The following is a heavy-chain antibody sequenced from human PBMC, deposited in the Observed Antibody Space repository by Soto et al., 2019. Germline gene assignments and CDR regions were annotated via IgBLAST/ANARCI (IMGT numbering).Heavy chain of an antibody. CDR2: IIPIFGTA. V-gene: IGHV1-69*01. J-gene: IGHJ4*02. CDR1: GGTFSSYA. D-gene: IGHD1-7*01. Sequence: QVQLVQSGAEVKKPGSSVKVSCKASGGTFSSYAISWVRQAPGQGLEWMGGIIPIFGTANYAQKFQGRVPITADESTGTAYMELSRLRSEDTAVYYCARDGGTNYDFDYWGQGTLVTVSS. CDR3: ARDGGTNYDFDY.